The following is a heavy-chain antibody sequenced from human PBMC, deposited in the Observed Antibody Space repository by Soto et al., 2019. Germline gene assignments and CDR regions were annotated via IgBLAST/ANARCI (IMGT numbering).Heavy chain of an antibody. CDR2: IDPSDSYT. J-gene: IGHJ6*02. D-gene: IGHD3-3*01. CDR1: GYSFTSYW. V-gene: IGHV5-10-1*01. CDR3: ARQPDDYVLRFLEGLTHYYYGMDV. Sequence: PGESLKISFKGSGYSFTSYWISWVRQMPGKGLEWMGRIDPSDSYTNYSPSFQGHVTISADKSISTAYLQWSSLKASDTAMYYCARQPDDYVLRFLEGLTHYYYGMDVWGQGTTVTV.